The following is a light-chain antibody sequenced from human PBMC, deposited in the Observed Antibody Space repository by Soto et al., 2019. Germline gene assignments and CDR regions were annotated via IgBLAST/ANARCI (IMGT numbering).Light chain of an antibody. V-gene: IGKV3-20*01. CDR1: QSVSSSY. CDR3: QQCYSSPIT. J-gene: IGKJ5*01. Sequence: DIELTQSPATLSLSGGDRATISCRASQSVSSSYLAWYQQKPGQALRLLIYGAYSRATGIQDRFSGSGSGTDFTLTIKRLEPEDFAVYYCQQCYSSPITFGQGTRLEIK. CDR2: GAY.